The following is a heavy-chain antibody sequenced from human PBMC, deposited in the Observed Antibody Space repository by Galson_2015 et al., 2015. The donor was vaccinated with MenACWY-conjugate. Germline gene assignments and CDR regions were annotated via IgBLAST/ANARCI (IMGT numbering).Heavy chain of an antibody. D-gene: IGHD3-22*01. CDR3: AREWADDSSGYYYWYFDL. J-gene: IGHJ2*01. V-gene: IGHV3-48*02. Sequence: SLRLSCAASGFTFSSYSMNWVRQAPGKGLEWVSYISSSSSTIYYADSVKGRFTISRDNAKNSLYLQMNSLRDEDTAVYYCAREWADDSSGYYYWYFDLWGRGTLVTVSS. CDR1: GFTFSSYS. CDR2: ISSSSSTI.